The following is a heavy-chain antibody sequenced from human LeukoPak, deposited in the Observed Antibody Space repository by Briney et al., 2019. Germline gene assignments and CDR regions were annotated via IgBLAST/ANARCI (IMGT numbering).Heavy chain of an antibody. CDR2: INPNSGGT. CDR3: ARVPDVFYYYFDY. Sequence: GASVKVSCKASGYTFTGYYMHWVRQAPGQGLEWMGWINPNSGGTNYAQKFQGRVTMTRDTSISTAYMELSRVRSDDTAVYYCARVPDVFYYYFDYWGQGTLVTVSS. V-gene: IGHV1-2*02. J-gene: IGHJ4*02. CDR1: GYTFTGYY. D-gene: IGHD1-14*01.